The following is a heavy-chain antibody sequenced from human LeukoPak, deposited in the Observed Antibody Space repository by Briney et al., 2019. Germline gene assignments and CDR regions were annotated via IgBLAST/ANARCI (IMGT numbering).Heavy chain of an antibody. CDR3: AREILGYCSSTSCYDGDPPRVQSDFQH. D-gene: IGHD2-2*01. V-gene: IGHV3-30*04. CDR2: ISYDGSNK. J-gene: IGHJ1*01. Sequence: PGRSLRLSCAASGFTFSSYAMHWVRQAPGKGLEWVTVISYDGSNKYYADSVKGRFTISRDNSKNTLYLQMNSLRAEDTAVYYCAREILGYCSSTSCYDGDPPRVQSDFQHWGQGTLVTVSS. CDR1: GFTFSSYA.